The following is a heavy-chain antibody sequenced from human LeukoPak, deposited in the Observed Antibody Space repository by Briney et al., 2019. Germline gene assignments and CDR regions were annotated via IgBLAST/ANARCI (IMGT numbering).Heavy chain of an antibody. CDR2: ITNSGNYA. V-gene: IGHV3-11*06. CDR3: ARDGYAKFDY. CDR1: GFTFSDYY. J-gene: IGHJ4*02. Sequence: GSLRLSCAASGFTFSDYYMTWIRQAPGKGLEWVSYITNSGNYANYADSVKGRFTISRDNGENSLYLQMSSLRDEDTAVYYCARDGYAKFDYWGQGTLVTVSS. D-gene: IGHD5-18*01.